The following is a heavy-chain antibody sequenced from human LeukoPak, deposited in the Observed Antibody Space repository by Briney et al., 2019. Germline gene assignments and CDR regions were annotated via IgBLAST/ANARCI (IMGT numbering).Heavy chain of an antibody. CDR2: FDPEDGET. V-gene: IGHV1-24*01. CDR3: ATDVVGATTAEYFQH. J-gene: IGHJ1*01. D-gene: IGHD1-26*01. CDR1: GYTLTELS. Sequence: ASVNVSCTVSGYTLTELSMHRVRQAPGKGLEWVGGFDPEDGETIYAQKFQGRVTMTEDTSTDTAYMELSSLRSEDTAVYYCATDVVGATTAEYFQHWGQGTLVTVSS.